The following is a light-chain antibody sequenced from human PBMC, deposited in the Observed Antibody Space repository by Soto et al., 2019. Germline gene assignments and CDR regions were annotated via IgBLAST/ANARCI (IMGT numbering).Light chain of an antibody. J-gene: IGKJ5*01. CDR2: DVS. CDR1: QGVTTN. CDR3: QQYNNWPFS. Sequence: EIVMTQSPATLSVSPGEGATLSCRAGQGVTTNFAWYQQKPGQTPRLLIYDVSIRATGVPARFSGSGSEPDFTLTISGLQSEDSAVYYCQQYNNWPFSFGQGTQLEIK. V-gene: IGKV3-15*01.